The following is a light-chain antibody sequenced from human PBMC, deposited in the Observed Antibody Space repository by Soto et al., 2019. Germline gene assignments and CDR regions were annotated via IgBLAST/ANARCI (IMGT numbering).Light chain of an antibody. J-gene: IGLJ2*01. Sequence: QSALTQPRSVSGSPGQSVTISCTGTSSDVGGYNYVSWYQQHPGKAPKLMIYDVSKRPSGVPDRFSGSKSGNTASLTISGLQAEDEADYYCSSYTGTNTLVFGGGTKVTVL. CDR2: DVS. V-gene: IGLV2-11*01. CDR1: SSDVGGYNY. CDR3: SSYTGTNTLV.